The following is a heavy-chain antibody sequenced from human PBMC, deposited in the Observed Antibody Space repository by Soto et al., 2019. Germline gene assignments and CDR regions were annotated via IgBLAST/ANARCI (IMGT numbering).Heavy chain of an antibody. Sequence: SETLSLTCTVSGGSVSSGGYYWSWIRQHPGKGLEWIGYIYYSGSTYYNPSLKSRVTISVDTSKNQFSLKLSSVTAADTAVYYCARDYGHGDYPNGLGYWGQGTLVTVSS. V-gene: IGHV4-31*03. CDR2: IYYSGST. J-gene: IGHJ4*02. CDR1: GGSVSSGGYY. D-gene: IGHD4-17*01. CDR3: ARDYGHGDYPNGLGY.